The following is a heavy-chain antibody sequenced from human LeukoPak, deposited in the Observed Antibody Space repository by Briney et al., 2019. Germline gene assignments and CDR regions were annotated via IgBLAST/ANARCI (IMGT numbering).Heavy chain of an antibody. Sequence: SHTLSIPSTVSSGSISTYYWSWIRQPPAMGLDWLGYIYYSGSTKYNPSLKSRVTISVDTSRNPLSLNMYYVTVADTVVYYCARLPWSGFVHWGQGTLVTVSS. J-gene: IGHJ5*02. V-gene: IGHV4-59*08. D-gene: IGHD3-3*01. CDR2: IYYSGST. CDR1: SGSISTYY. CDR3: ARLPWSGFVH.